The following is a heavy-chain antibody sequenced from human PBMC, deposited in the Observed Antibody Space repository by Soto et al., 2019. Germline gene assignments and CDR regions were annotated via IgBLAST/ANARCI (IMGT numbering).Heavy chain of an antibody. D-gene: IGHD3-10*01. CDR2: IYYSGST. Sequence: PSETLSLTCTVSGGSISSSSYYWGWIRQPPGKGLEWIGSIYYSGSTYYNPSLKSRVTISVDTSKNQFSLKLSSVTAADTAVYYCASPTVRGVIGMDVWGQGTTVTVSS. J-gene: IGHJ6*02. CDR3: ASPTVRGVIGMDV. CDR1: GGSISSSSYY. V-gene: IGHV4-39*01.